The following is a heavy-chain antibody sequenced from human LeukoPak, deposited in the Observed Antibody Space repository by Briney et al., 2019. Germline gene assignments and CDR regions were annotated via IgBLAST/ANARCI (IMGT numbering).Heavy chain of an antibody. J-gene: IGHJ4*02. V-gene: IGHV4-34*01. D-gene: IGHD2-2*01. CDR1: GGSFSGYY. CDR2: INHSGST. CDR3: ARDHQDPYYFDY. Sequence: PSETLSLTCAVYGGSFSGYYWSWIRQPPGKGLEWIGEINHSGSTNYNPSLKSRVTISVDTSKNQFSLKLSSVTAADTAVYYCARDHQDPYYFDYWGQGTLVTVSS.